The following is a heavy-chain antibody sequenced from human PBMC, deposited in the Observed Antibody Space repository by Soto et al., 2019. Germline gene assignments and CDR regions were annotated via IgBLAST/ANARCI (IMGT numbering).Heavy chain of an antibody. J-gene: IGHJ5*02. Sequence: QVQLVQSGAEVKKPGSSVKVSCKASGGTFSTYGISWVRQAPGQGLEWMGGIIPIFNTGNYAQKYEGRVTITADKSTSTVYMDLSRLRPEDTAVYYCARRYCSGGSCYMGRDWFDPWGKGTLVTVSS. CDR2: IIPIFNTG. CDR1: GGTFSTYG. D-gene: IGHD2-15*01. V-gene: IGHV1-69*06. CDR3: ARRYCSGGSCYMGRDWFDP.